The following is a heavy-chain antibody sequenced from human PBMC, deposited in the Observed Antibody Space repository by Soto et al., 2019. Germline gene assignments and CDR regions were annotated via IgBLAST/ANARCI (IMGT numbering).Heavy chain of an antibody. V-gene: IGHV3-23*01. CDR1: GFTFSSYA. CDR3: AKGFRFWIVVVPPIDY. Sequence: GGSLRLSCAASGFTFSSYAMSWVRQAPGKGLEWVSAISGSGGSTYYADPVKGRFTISRDNSKNTLYLQMNSLRAEDTAVYYCAKGFRFWIVVVPPIDYWGQGTLVTVSS. CDR2: ISGSGGST. J-gene: IGHJ4*02. D-gene: IGHD3-22*01.